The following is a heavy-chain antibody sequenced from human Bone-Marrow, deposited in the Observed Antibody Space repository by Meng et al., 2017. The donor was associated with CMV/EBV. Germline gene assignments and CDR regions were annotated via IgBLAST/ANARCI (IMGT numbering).Heavy chain of an antibody. CDR2: ISFDGNIE. V-gene: IGHV3-30*09. CDR3: ARGGNYFDY. J-gene: IGHJ4*02. Sequence: GESLKISCSASGFTFSRYAMHWVRQTPAKGLEWVAVISFDGNIEYYAESVRGRLAISRDNSKNILYLQMNSLRAEDTAVYYCARGGNYFDYWGQGTLVTVSS. CDR1: GFTFSRYA.